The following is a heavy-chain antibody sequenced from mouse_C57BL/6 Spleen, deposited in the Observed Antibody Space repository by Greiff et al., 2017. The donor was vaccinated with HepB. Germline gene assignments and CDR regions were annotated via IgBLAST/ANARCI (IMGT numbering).Heavy chain of an antibody. Sequence: EVKVVESGGGLVKPGGSLKLSCAASGFTFSDYGMHWVRQAPEKGLEWVAYISSGSSTIYYADTVKGRFTISRDNAKNTLFLQMTSLRSEDTAMYYCARPYYDYDPFAYWGQGTLVTVSA. V-gene: IGHV5-17*01. CDR3: ARPYYDYDPFAY. CDR1: GFTFSDYG. D-gene: IGHD2-4*01. J-gene: IGHJ3*01. CDR2: ISSGSSTI.